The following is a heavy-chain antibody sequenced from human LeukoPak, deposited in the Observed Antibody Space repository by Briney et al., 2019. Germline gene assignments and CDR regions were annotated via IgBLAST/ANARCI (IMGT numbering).Heavy chain of an antibody. CDR2: ISGSGIST. CDR3: AQGGEYFDY. Sequence: GGSLRLSCAASGFTFSSYAMSWVRQAPGKGLEWVSAISGSGISTYYADSVKGRFTISRDNSRNRLYLEMHSLRAEDTAVYYCAQGGEYFDYWGQGTLVTVSS. D-gene: IGHD3-16*01. CDR1: GFTFSSYA. V-gene: IGHV3-23*01. J-gene: IGHJ4*02.